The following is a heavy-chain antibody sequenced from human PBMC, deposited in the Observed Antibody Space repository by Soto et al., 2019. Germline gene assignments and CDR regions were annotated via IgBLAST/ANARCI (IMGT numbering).Heavy chain of an antibody. V-gene: IGHV1-46*01. CDR3: ARPTVVGATVRYFFDF. J-gene: IGHJ4*01. CDR1: GYTFSSYY. Sequence: ASVKVSWKASGYTFSSYYIHWLRQAPGQGLEWMGVINPGGGSTNYAQNFRGRVTMTRDTSTSTVYMELSSLRSEDTAVYYCARPTVVGATVRYFFDFWGQGTLVTVSS. CDR2: INPGGGST. D-gene: IGHD1-26*01.